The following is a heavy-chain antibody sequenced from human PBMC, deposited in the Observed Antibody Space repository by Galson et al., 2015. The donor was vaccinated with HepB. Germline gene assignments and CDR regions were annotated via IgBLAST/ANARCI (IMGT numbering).Heavy chain of an antibody. CDR2: ISSSSSTI. Sequence: SLRLSCAASGFTFSSYSMNWVRQAPGKGLEWVSYISSSSSTIYYADSVKGRFTISRDNAKNSLYLQMNSLRDEDTAVYYCARDILTGHPYYFDYWGQGTLVTVSS. CDR1: GFTFSSYS. D-gene: IGHD3-9*01. CDR3: ARDILTGHPYYFDY. J-gene: IGHJ4*02. V-gene: IGHV3-48*02.